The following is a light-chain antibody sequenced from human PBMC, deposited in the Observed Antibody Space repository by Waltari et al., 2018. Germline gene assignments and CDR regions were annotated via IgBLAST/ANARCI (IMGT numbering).Light chain of an antibody. CDR3: SSYTSSSTLV. Sequence: QSALTQPASVSGSPGQSITISCPRGGRDGGDDYYFSWYQQHPGKAPKLMIYDVSNRPSVVSSRFSGSKSGNTASLTISGLQAEDDADYYCSSYTSSSTLVFGGGTKVTVL. CDR1: GRDGGDDYY. CDR2: DVS. V-gene: IGLV2-14*03. J-gene: IGLJ2*01.